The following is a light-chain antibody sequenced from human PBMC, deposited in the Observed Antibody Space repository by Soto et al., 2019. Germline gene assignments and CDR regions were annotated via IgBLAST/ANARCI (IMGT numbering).Light chain of an antibody. CDR3: QHYNSFPWT. CDR2: KAS. J-gene: IGKJ1*01. CDR1: QSIINW. Sequence: DIQMTQSTSTLSASVGDRVTITCRASQSIINWLGWYQQKPGKAPKLLIYKASSLESGVPSRFSGSGSGTEFTLTINRLQPDDFATYYCQHYNSFPWTFGQGTKVEIK. V-gene: IGKV1-5*03.